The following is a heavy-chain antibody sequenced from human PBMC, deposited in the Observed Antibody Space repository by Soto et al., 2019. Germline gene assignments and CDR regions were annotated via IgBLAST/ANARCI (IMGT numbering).Heavy chain of an antibody. CDR2: IFYSGST. D-gene: IGHD3-10*02. J-gene: IGHJ5*01. V-gene: IGHV4-59*01. CDR1: GGSISSYY. Sequence: VQLQESGPGLVKPSETLSLTCTVSGGSISSYYWRWIRQPPGKGLEWIGFIFYSGSTSYNPSLKTRVTISIDTSEYQFSLQLNSVTAADTAVYYCASMFVDPVLSFDSSGQGSLVALSS. CDR3: ASMFVDPVLSFDS.